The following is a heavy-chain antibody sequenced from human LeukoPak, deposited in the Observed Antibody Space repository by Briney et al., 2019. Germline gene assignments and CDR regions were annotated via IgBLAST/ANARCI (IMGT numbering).Heavy chain of an antibody. Sequence: GGSLRLSCAVSGFTVSDYYMTWLRQAPGKGLVWVSYISSSGSTIYYGDFVKGRFTISRDNPKNSLVLQMTGLRAEDTAVYFCARESGTYSYGAFDIWGQGTMVTVSS. CDR1: GFTVSDYY. V-gene: IGHV3-11*01. CDR2: ISSSGSTI. CDR3: ARESGTYSYGAFDI. D-gene: IGHD1-26*01. J-gene: IGHJ3*02.